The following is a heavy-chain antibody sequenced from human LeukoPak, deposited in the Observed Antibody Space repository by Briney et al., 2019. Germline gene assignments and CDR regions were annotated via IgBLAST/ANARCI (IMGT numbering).Heavy chain of an antibody. CDR2: ISGSGGST. CDR3: AKDRGSGWWDYFDY. Sequence: GGSLRLSCAASGFTFSSYAKSWVRQAPGKGLEWVSAISGSGGSTYYADSAKGRFTISRDNSKNTLYLQMNSLRAEDTAVYYCAKDRGSGWWDYFDYWGQGTLVTVSS. V-gene: IGHV3-23*01. D-gene: IGHD6-19*01. J-gene: IGHJ4*02. CDR1: GFTFSSYA.